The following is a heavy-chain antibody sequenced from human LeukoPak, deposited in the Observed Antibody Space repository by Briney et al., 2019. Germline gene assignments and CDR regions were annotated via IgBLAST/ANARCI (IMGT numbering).Heavy chain of an antibody. V-gene: IGHV1-2*02. CDR2: INANSGGT. CDR1: GYTFTSYG. J-gene: IGHJ5*02. Sequence: GASVKVSCKASGYTFTSYGISWVRQAPGQGLEWMGWINANSGGTNYAQKFQGRVTMTRDTSISTAYMELSRLRSDDTAVYYCARGYCSSTSCYQDNWFDPWGQGTLVTVSS. CDR3: ARGYCSSTSCYQDNWFDP. D-gene: IGHD2-2*01.